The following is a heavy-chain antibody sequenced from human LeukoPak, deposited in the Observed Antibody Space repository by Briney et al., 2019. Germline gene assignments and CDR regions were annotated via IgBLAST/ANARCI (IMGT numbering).Heavy chain of an antibody. V-gene: IGHV3-30*04. Sequence: GGSLRLSCAASGFTFSSYAMHWVRQAPGKGLEWVAVISYDGSNKYYADSVKGRFTISRDNSKNTLYLQMNSLRAEDTAVYYCAKVGTTVVTFYYYYMDVWGKGTTVTISS. J-gene: IGHJ6*03. CDR1: GFTFSSYA. D-gene: IGHD4-23*01. CDR3: AKVGTTVVTFYYYYMDV. CDR2: ISYDGSNK.